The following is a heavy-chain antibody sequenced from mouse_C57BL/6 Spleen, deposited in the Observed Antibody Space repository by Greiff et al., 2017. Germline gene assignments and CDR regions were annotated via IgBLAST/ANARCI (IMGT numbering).Heavy chain of an antibody. Sequence: VQLQQPGAELVKPGASVKLSCKASGYTFTSYWMHWVKQRPGQGLEWIGMIHPNSGSTNYNEKFKSKATLTVDKSSSTAYMQLSSLTSEDSAVYYCARTLITAVVATRGMDYWGQGTSVTVSS. CDR2: IHPNSGST. CDR3: ARTLITAVVATRGMDY. V-gene: IGHV1-64*01. CDR1: GYTFTSYW. D-gene: IGHD1-1*01. J-gene: IGHJ4*01.